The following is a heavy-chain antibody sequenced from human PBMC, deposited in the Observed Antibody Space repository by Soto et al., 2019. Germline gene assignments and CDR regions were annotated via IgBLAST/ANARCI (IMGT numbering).Heavy chain of an antibody. CDR3: ARDGGYAPPMNDAFDI. V-gene: IGHV1-69*01. CDR2: IIPIFGTA. CDR1: GGTFSSYA. D-gene: IGHD3-16*01. Sequence: QVQLVQSGAEVKKPGSSVKVSCKASGGTFSSYAISWVRQAPGQGLEWMGGIIPIFGTANYAQKFQGRVTITADESTSTAYMELSSLRSEDTAVYYCARDGGYAPPMNDAFDIWGQGTMVTVSS. J-gene: IGHJ3*02.